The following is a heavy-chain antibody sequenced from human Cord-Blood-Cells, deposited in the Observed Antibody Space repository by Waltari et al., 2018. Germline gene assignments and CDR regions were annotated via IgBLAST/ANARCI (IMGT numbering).Heavy chain of an antibody. J-gene: IGHJ4*02. CDR3: ATDTGVGATGDY. V-gene: IGHV1-24*01. Sequence: QVQLVQPGAEVKKPGASVKVSCKVSGYTLTALSMHCVRQDPGKALAWMGGFDPEDCETIYSQKFQGRVTMTEDTSTDTAYMELSSLRSEDTAVYYCATDTGVGATGDYWGQGTLVTVSS. CDR1: GYTLTALS. D-gene: IGHD1-26*01. CDR2: FDPEDCET.